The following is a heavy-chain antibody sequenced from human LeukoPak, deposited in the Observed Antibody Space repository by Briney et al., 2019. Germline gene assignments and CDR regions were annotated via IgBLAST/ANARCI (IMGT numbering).Heavy chain of an antibody. CDR2: INPNSGGT. V-gene: IGHV1-2*02. CDR3: ARGSDPGGEVVVPAAWGRAYYYYYMDV. Sequence: ASVKVSCKASGYTFTGYYMHWVRQAPGQGLEWMGWINPNSGGTNYAQKFQGRVTMTRDTSISTAYMELSRLRSDDTAVYYCARGSDPGGEVVVPAAWGRAYYYYYMDVWGKGTTVTISS. CDR1: GYTFTGYY. J-gene: IGHJ6*03. D-gene: IGHD2-2*01.